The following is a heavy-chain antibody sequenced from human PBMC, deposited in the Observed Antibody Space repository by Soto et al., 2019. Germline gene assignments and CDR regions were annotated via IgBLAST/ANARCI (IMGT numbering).Heavy chain of an antibody. Sequence: ASVKVSCKAVGYTFSSQYMHWVRQAPGQGLEWMGIVNPSGGSTNYAQKFQGRVAMTRDTSTSTVYMELSSLRSDDTAVYYCARDGKGSGDSYGFDYWGQGTLVTVSS. J-gene: IGHJ4*02. CDR3: ARDGKGSGDSYGFDY. V-gene: IGHV1-46*01. CDR2: VNPSGGST. CDR1: GYTFSSQY. D-gene: IGHD5-18*01.